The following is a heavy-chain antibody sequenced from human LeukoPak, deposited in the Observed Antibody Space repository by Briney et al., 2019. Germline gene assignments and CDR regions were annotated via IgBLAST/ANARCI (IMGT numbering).Heavy chain of an antibody. V-gene: IGHV4-59*01. D-gene: IGHD2-2*01. CDR2: IYYSGST. Sequence: KPSETLSLTCTVSGGSISSYYWSWIRQPPGKGLEWIGYIYYSGSTNYNPSLKSRVTISVDTSKNQFSLKLSSVTAADTAVYYCARVTSVLYYSYMDVGEKGTTVTFSS. CDR3: ARVTSVLYYSYMDV. J-gene: IGHJ6*03. CDR1: GGSISSYY.